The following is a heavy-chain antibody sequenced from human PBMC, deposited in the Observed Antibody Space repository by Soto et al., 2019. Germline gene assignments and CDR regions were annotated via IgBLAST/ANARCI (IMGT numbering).Heavy chain of an antibody. J-gene: IGHJ4*02. D-gene: IGHD6-25*01. V-gene: IGHV3-48*02. CDR2: ISSSSSTI. CDR1: GFTFSSYS. Sequence: EVQLVESGGGLVQPGGSLRLSCAASGFTFSSYSMNWVRQAPGKGLEWVSYISSSSSTIYYADSVKGRFTISRDNAKNSLYLQMKSLRDEDTAVYYCASPGGSFDYWGQGTLVTVSS. CDR3: ASPGGSFDY.